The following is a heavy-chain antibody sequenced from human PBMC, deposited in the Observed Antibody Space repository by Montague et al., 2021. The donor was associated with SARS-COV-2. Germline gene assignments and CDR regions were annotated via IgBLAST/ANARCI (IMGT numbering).Heavy chain of an antibody. D-gene: IGHD3-9*01. CDR3: ARDLRWGYYDILTGYYRPLDY. CDR2: ISSSSSTI. J-gene: IGHJ4*02. V-gene: IGHV3-48*04. CDR1: GFTFSSYS. Sequence: SLRLSCSASGFTFSSYSMNWVRQAPGKGLEWVSYISSSSSTIHYADPVKGRFTISRDNAKNSLYLQMYSLRAEDTAVYYCARDLRWGYYDILTGYYRPLDYWGQGTLVTVSS.